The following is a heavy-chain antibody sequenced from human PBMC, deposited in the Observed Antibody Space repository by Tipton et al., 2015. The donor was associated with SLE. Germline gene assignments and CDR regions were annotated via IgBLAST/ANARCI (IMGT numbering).Heavy chain of an antibody. V-gene: IGHV4-39*07. Sequence: TLSLTCTVSGGSISSSSYYWGWIRQPPGKGLEWIGSIYYSGSTYYNPSLKSRVTISVDTSKNQFSLKLSSVTAADTAVYYCARDLGGSYPAFDYWGQGTLVTVSS. CDR1: GGSISSSSYY. D-gene: IGHD1-26*01. J-gene: IGHJ4*02. CDR3: ARDLGGSYPAFDY. CDR2: IYYSGST.